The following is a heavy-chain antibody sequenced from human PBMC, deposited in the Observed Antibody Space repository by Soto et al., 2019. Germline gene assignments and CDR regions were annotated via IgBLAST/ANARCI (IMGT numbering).Heavy chain of an antibody. J-gene: IGHJ6*02. V-gene: IGHV1-18*01. CDR2: ISDYNGNT. CDR1: GYTFSSYG. CDR3: AREGYYSGSGTYSPPRFYGMDV. Sequence: GASVKVSCKASGYTFSSYGISWARQAPGQGLEWMGWISDYNGNTQYAQKFQGRVFMTTDTATRTAYMELRGLRSDDTAVYFCAREGYYSGSGTYSPPRFYGMDVWGQGTTVTVSS. D-gene: IGHD3-10*01.